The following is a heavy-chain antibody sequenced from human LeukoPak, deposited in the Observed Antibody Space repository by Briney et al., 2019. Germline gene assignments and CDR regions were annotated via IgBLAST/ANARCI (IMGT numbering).Heavy chain of an antibody. Sequence: PGGSLRLSCAASGFTFSTYGMHWVRQAPGKGLEWVALIWYDGSNKYYADSVKGRFTISRVNSKNTLYLQMDSLRAEDTAVYYCAKANTAMSYFDYWGQGTLVTVSS. V-gene: IGHV3-30*02. CDR1: GFTFSTYG. CDR3: AKANTAMSYFDY. D-gene: IGHD5-18*01. CDR2: IWYDGSNK. J-gene: IGHJ4*02.